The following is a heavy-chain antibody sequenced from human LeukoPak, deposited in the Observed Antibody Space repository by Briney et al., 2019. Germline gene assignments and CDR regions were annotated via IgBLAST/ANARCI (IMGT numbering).Heavy chain of an antibody. V-gene: IGHV4-34*09. J-gene: IGHJ5*02. CDR3: ARQGPAALRYNWFDP. D-gene: IGHD2-2*01. Sequence: SETLSLTCAVCGGSFSGYYWSWIRQPPGKGLEWIGEINHSGSTNYNPSLKSRVTISVDTSKNQFSLKLSSVTAADTAVYYCARQGPAALRYNWFDPWGQGTLVTVSS. CDR2: INHSGST. CDR1: GGSFSGYY.